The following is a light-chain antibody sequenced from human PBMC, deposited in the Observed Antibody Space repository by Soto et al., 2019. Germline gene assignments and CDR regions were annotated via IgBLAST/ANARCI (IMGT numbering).Light chain of an antibody. CDR2: DVS. Sequence: QSALTQPASVSGSPGQSITISCTGTSSDVAGYNYVSWYQQHPGKAPKLMIYDVSNRPSGVSKLFSGSKSGNTASLTISGLQGEDEAAYYCSSYSSSSTLVFGGGTKLTVL. V-gene: IGLV2-14*01. CDR1: SSDVAGYNY. J-gene: IGLJ2*01. CDR3: SSYSSSSTLV.